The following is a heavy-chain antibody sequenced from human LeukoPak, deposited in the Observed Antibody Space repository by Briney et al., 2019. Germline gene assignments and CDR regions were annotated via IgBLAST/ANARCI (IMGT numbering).Heavy chain of an antibody. J-gene: IGHJ4*02. CDR2: ISSSSTYI. V-gene: IGHV3-21*05. D-gene: IGHD6-19*01. CDR1: GFTFSSYE. CDR3: ARDGLGIAVGGHFDY. Sequence: GGSLGLSCAASGFTFSSYEMNWVRQAPGKGLEWVSYISSSSTYIYYSDSVKGRFAISRDNARNSLYLQMDSLRAEDTAVYYCARDGLGIAVGGHFDYWGQGTLVTVSS.